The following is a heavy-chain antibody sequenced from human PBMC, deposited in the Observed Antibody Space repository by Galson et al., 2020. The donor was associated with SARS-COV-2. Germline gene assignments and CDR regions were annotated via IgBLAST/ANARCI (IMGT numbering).Heavy chain of an antibody. CDR1: GGSISSSTYY. Sequence: ETSETLSLTCTVSGGSISSSTYYWGWIRQPPGKGLEWIGSIYYSGSTYYNPSLKSRVTISKDTSKNQFSLKLTSVTAADTAVYYCARLGSGSYYSWFDHWGQGTLLTVSS. J-gene: IGHJ5*02. CDR3: ARLGSGSYYSWFDH. V-gene: IGHV4-39*01. CDR2: IYYSGST. D-gene: IGHD1-26*01.